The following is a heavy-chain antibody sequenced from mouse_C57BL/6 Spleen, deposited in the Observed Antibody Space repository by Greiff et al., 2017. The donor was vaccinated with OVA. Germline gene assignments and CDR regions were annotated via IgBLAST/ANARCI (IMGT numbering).Heavy chain of an antibody. V-gene: IGHV1-5*01. J-gene: IGHJ2*01. Sequence: VQLQQSGTVLARPGASVKMSCKTSGYTFTSYWMHWVKQRPGQGLEWIGAIYPGNSDTSYNQKFKDTAKLTAVTSASTAYMELSSLTNEDSAVYYCTPIYYDYDDGDDYWGQGTTLTVSS. CDR2: IYPGNSDT. CDR3: TPIYYDYDDGDDY. D-gene: IGHD2-4*01. CDR1: GYTFTSYW.